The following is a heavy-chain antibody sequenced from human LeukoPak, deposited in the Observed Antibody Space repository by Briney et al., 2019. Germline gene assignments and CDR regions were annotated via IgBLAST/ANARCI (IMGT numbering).Heavy chain of an antibody. D-gene: IGHD1-26*01. CDR2: IYPGDSGP. CDR3: SMSGDRVPLQDDVFDA. V-gene: IGHV5-51*01. J-gene: IGHJ3*01. CDR1: GYSFTSYC. Sequence: GESLKISCKVSGYSFTSYCIGWVRQMPGKGLEWMGIIYPGDSGPTYSPSFQGQVTISVDKSINTAYLQWSSLQASDTAMYYCSMSGDRVPLQDDVFDAWGQGTMVTVST.